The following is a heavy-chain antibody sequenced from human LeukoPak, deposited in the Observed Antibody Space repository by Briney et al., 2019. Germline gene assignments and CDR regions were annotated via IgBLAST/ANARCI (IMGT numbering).Heavy chain of an antibody. CDR1: GFTVSSSY. CDR3: ARHFRSLRLGEAGLTDS. CDR2: TSGSGGA. J-gene: IGHJ5*01. V-gene: IGHV3-53*01. D-gene: IGHD3-16*01. Sequence: PGGSLRLSCAASGFTVSSSYMSWVRQAPGKGLEWVSSTSGSGGATYAASVKGRFTISRDNSKDTLFLQMDSLTAEDTAVYYCARHFRSLRLGEAGLTDSWGQGTLVSVSS.